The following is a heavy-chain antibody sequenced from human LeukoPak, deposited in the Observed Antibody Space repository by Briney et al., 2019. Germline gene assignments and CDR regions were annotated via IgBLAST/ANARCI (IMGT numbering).Heavy chain of an antibody. D-gene: IGHD5-24*01. CDR1: GYTFTGYY. Sequence: GASVKVSCKASGYTFTGYYVYWVRQVPGQGLEWMGWINPNSSATNFPQKFQGRVTLTRDTSITTAYMELSRLRSDDTAVYYCARVLKDGYNNGNFHHWGQGTLVTVSS. V-gene: IGHV1-2*02. CDR2: INPNSSAT. J-gene: IGHJ1*01. CDR3: ARVLKDGYNNGNFHH.